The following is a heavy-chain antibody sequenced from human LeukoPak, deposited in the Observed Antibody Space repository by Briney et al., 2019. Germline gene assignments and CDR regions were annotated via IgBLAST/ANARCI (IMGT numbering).Heavy chain of an antibody. J-gene: IGHJ4*02. Sequence: GKSLRLSCIASGFTFSNYGMHWVRQAPGKGLEWVAVIWSDKSNRFYADSVRGRFTISRDDSRKTVYLQMEGMTAEDTAIYYCAKDAQRGFDYSNSLEYWGQGALVTVAS. CDR2: IWSDKSNR. V-gene: IGHV3-33*06. D-gene: IGHD4-11*01. CDR3: AKDAQRGFDYSNSLEY. CDR1: GFTFSNYG.